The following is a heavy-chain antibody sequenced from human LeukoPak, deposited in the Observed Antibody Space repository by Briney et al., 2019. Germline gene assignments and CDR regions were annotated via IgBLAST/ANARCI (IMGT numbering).Heavy chain of an antibody. V-gene: IGHV4-59*01. J-gene: IGHJ3*02. Sequence: SETLSLTCTVSGGSISSYYWSWIRQPPGKGLEWIGDIYSSGSTNSNPSLKSRVTISVGTSKNQFSLKLSSVTAADTDVYYCARHTYGNDAFDIWGQGTMVTVSS. CDR3: ARHTYGNDAFDI. CDR2: IYSSGST. CDR1: GGSISSYY. D-gene: IGHD4-17*01.